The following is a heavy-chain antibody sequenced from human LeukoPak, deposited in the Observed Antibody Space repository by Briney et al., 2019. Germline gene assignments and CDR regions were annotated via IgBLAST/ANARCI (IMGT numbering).Heavy chain of an antibody. Sequence: GSLRLSCTASGFTFGDYAMSWVRQPPGKGLEWIGEINHSGSTNYNPSLKSRVTISVDTSKNQFSLKLSSVTAADTAVYYCARGGAARPPYYYYYYMDVWGKGTTVTVSS. CDR3: ARGGAARPPYYYYYYMDV. D-gene: IGHD6-6*01. J-gene: IGHJ6*03. CDR2: INHSGST. V-gene: IGHV4-34*01. CDR1: GFTFGDYA.